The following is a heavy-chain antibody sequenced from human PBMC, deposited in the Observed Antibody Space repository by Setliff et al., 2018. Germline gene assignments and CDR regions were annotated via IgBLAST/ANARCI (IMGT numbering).Heavy chain of an antibody. CDR2: ISTTGDTI. D-gene: IGHD5-12*01. CDR1: KFSFSSYY. J-gene: IGHJ4*02. V-gene: IGHV3-11*01. Sequence: GGSLRLSCTASKFSFSSYYMAWIRQTPGKGLEWLSYISTTGDTISYADSVKGRFTVSRDNAANSVSLRMSSLSPEDTAVYFCAGDVLSYTAYHWLNFWGPGAQVTSPQ. CDR3: AGDVLSYTAYHWLNF.